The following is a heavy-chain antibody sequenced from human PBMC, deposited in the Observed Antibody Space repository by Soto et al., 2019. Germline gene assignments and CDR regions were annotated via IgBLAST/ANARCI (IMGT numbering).Heavy chain of an antibody. D-gene: IGHD3-10*01. V-gene: IGHV1-69*13. CDR2: IIPIFGTA. CDR3: ARDLFHYYGSGPGGHYYYYGMDV. Sequence: GASVKVSCKASGGTFSSYAISWVRQAPGQGLEWMGGIIPIFGTANYAQKFQGRVTITADESTSTAYMELSSLRSEDTAVYYCARDLFHYYGSGPGGHYYYYGMDVWGQGTTVTVSS. CDR1: GGTFSSYA. J-gene: IGHJ6*02.